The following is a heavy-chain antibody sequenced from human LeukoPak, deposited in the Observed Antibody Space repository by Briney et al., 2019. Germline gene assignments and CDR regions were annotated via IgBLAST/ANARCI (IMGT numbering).Heavy chain of an antibody. CDR1: GFTFNTYS. CDR2: ISDSGGGT. CDR3: DGADF. Sequence: GGSLRLSCAASGFTFNTYSMNWARQAPGKGLEWVSTISDSGGGTYYADSVKGRFTISRDNSKNTLYLQMNSLRADDTAVYYCDGADFWGQGTLVTVS. J-gene: IGHJ4*02. V-gene: IGHV3-23*01.